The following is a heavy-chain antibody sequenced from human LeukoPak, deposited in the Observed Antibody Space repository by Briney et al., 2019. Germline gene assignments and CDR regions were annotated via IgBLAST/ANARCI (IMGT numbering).Heavy chain of an antibody. D-gene: IGHD3-10*01. Sequence: SETLSLTCTVSGASISPFQWSWIRQPPGKRLEWTGSYDSGSTIYNPSLRGRVTILIDRSKDQFSVKLSSVTAADTAVYYCAKVRGGARDGFDIWGQGTMVTVAS. CDR3: AKVRGGARDGFDI. J-gene: IGHJ3*02. CDR2: YDSGST. V-gene: IGHV4-59*01. CDR1: GASISPFQ.